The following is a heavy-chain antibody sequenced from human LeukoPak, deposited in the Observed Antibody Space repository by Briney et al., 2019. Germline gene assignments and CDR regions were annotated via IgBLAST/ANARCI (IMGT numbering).Heavy chain of an antibody. CDR3: ARRRAYNWFDP. V-gene: IGHV5-10-1*01. CDR1: GYXFTSYW. Sequence: GESLKISCNGSGYXFTSYWISWVRQMPGKGLEWMGRIDPSDSYTNYSPSFQGHVTISADKSISTAYLQWSSLKASDTAMYYCARRRAYNWFDPWGQGTLVTVSS. J-gene: IGHJ5*02. CDR2: IDPSDSYT.